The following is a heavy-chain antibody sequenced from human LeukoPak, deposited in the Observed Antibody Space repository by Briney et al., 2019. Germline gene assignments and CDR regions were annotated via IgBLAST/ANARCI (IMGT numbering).Heavy chain of an antibody. CDR1: GYTFTSYG. J-gene: IGHJ4*02. Sequence: ASVKVSCKASGYTFTSYGSSWVRQAPGQGLEWMGWTSAYNGNTNYAQKLQGRVTMTTDTSTSTVYMELSSLRSEDTAVYYCARDQYYYDSSGYYLSHFDYWGQGTLVTVSS. D-gene: IGHD3-22*01. V-gene: IGHV1-18*01. CDR3: ARDQYYYDSSGYYLSHFDY. CDR2: TSAYNGNT.